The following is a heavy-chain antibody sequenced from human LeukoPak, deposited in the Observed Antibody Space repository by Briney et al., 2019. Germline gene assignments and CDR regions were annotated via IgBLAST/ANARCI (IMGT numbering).Heavy chain of an antibody. V-gene: IGHV1-46*01. CDR1: GHTFTSYY. Sequence: GALVKVSCKASGHTFTSYYMHWVRQAPGQGLEWMGIINPSGGSTSYAQKFQGRVTMTRDTSTSTVYMELSSLRSEDTAVYYCARAKGSSGFYGTPPEDWGQGTLVTVSS. J-gene: IGHJ4*02. CDR2: INPSGGST. CDR3: ARAKGSSGFYGTPPED. D-gene: IGHD3-22*01.